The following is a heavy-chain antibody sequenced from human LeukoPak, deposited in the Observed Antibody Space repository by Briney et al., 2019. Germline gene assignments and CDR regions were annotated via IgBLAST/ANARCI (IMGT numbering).Heavy chain of an antibody. J-gene: IGHJ4*02. V-gene: IGHV3-53*01. CDR3: ARDWGGNSYGYFDY. CDR1: GFTVSSNY. Sequence: PGGSLRLSCAASGFTVSSNYMSWVRQAPGKGLEWVSVIYSGGSTYYADSVKGRFTISRDNSKNTLYLQMNSLRAEDTAVYYCARDWGGNSYGYFDYWGQGTLVTVSS. CDR2: IYSGGST. D-gene: IGHD5-18*01.